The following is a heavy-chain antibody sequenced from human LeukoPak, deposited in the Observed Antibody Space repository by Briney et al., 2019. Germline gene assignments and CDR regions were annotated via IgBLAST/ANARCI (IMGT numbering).Heavy chain of an antibody. CDR2: INGDGSET. J-gene: IGHJ4*02. Sequence: GGSLRLSCAASGFTFSNHWMHWVRQAPGKGLVWVSHINGDGSETNYADSVRGRFTISRDNAKNTLYLQMNSLRVDDTAVYYCTGEEGSTDHWGQGTLVTVSS. CDR1: GFTFSNHW. V-gene: IGHV3-74*01. D-gene: IGHD5/OR15-5a*01. CDR3: TGEEGSTDH.